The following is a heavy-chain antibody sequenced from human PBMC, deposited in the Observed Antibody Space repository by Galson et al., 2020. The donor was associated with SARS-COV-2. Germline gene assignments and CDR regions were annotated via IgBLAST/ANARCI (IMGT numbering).Heavy chain of an antibody. CDR1: GYLFMGYG. CDR2: ISGYNGDT. CDR3: ARDVKDGMDV. V-gene: IGHV1-18*01. J-gene: IGHJ6*02. Sequence: ASVKVFCKAPGYLFMGYGISWVRQAPGQGLEWMGWISGYNGDTNYGQKFQGRLTMTTDTGTSTAYMELRSLGYDDTAIYYCARDVKDGMDVWGQGTTVTVSS.